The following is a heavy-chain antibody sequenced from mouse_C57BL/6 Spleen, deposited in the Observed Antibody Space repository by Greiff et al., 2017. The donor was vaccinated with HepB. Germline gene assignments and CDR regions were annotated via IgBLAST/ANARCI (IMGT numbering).Heavy chain of an antibody. CDR3: ARPGSSSAWFAY. D-gene: IGHD1-1*01. Sequence: VKLMESGPELVKPGASVKISCKASGYAFSSSWMNWVKQRPGKGLEWIGRIYPGDGDTNYNGKFKGKATLTADKSSSTAYMQLSSLTSEDSAVYFCARPGSSSAWFAYWGQGTLVTVSA. CDR2: IYPGDGDT. V-gene: IGHV1-82*01. CDR1: GYAFSSSW. J-gene: IGHJ3*01.